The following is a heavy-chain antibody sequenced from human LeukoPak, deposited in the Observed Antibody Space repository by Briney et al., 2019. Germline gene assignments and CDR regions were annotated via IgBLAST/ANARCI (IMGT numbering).Heavy chain of an antibody. V-gene: IGHV3-30*18. CDR1: GFTFSSYG. CDR2: ISYGGSNK. D-gene: IGHD2-2*01. J-gene: IGHJ4*02. CDR3: AKGAVVVPAAVIPYFDY. Sequence: GGSLRLSCAASGFTFSSYGMHWVRQAPGKGLEWVAVISYGGSNKYYADSVKGRFTISRDNSKNTLYLQMNSLRAEDTAVYYCAKGAVVVPAAVIPYFDYWGQGTLVTVSS.